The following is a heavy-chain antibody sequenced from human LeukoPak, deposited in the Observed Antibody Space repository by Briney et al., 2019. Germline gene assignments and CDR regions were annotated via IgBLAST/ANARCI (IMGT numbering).Heavy chain of an antibody. CDR2: IYTSGST. D-gene: IGHD3-22*01. Sequence: SPSETLCLTCTVSGGSISSYYWSWIRQPAGKGLEWIGRIYTSGSTNYNPSPKSRVTMSVDTSKNQFSLKLSSVTAADTAVYYCAGRDYYDSGFDYWGQGTLVTVSS. CDR1: GGSISSYY. CDR3: AGRDYYDSGFDY. J-gene: IGHJ4*02. V-gene: IGHV4-4*07.